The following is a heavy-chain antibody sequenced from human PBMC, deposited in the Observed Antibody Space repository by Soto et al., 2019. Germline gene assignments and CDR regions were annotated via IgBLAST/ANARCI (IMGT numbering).Heavy chain of an antibody. J-gene: IGHJ3*02. CDR1: VFTFISYW. CDR3: ARVGRLSITIFGVVIIARDAFDI. CDR2: INSDGSST. V-gene: IGHV3-74*01. D-gene: IGHD3-3*01. Sequence: GWSLRLSCASSVFTFISYWMHWVRQAPGKGLVWVSRINSDGSSTSYADSVKGRFTISRDNAKNTLYLQMNSLRAEDTAVYYCARVGRLSITIFGVVIIARDAFDIWGQGTMVTVSS.